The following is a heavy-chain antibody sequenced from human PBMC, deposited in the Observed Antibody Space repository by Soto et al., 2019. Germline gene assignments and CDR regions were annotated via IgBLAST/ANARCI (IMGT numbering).Heavy chain of an antibody. V-gene: IGHV3-30-3*01. CDR2: ISYDGSNK. D-gene: IGHD4-17*01. CDR1: GFTFSSYA. Sequence: QVQLVESGGGVVQPGRSLRLSCAASGFTFSSYAMHWVRQAPGKGLEWVAVISYDGSNKYYADSVKGRFTISRDNSKNTLYLQMNRLRAEDTAVYYCARELREAYGDTSPLGYWGQGTLVTVSS. CDR3: ARELREAYGDTSPLGY. J-gene: IGHJ4*02.